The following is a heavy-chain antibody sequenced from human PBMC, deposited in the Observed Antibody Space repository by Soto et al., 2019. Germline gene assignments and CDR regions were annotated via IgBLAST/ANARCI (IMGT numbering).Heavy chain of an antibody. J-gene: IGHJ4*02. CDR1: GYTFTNYA. V-gene: IGHV1-3*01. D-gene: IGHD6-19*01. CDR3: ARDGAVAGSINFDY. CDR2: INAGNGKT. Sequence: GASVKVSCKASGYTFTNYAIHWVRQGPGQRLEWMGWINAGNGKTKYSQNFQGRVTITRDTSASTAYMELSSLRSEDTAVYYCARDGAVAGSINFDYWGQGTLVTVSS.